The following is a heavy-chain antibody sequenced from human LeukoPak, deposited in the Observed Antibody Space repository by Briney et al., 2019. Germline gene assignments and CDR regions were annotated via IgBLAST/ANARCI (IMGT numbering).Heavy chain of an antibody. Sequence: HPGGSLRLSCVASGFTVSSNCMSWVRQAPGKGLEWVANIRQDGSEKYYVDSVKGRFTISRDNAKSSLYLQMNSLRAEDTAVYYCARALCGRSDTACYIDIGAATFDYWGRGTLVTAS. V-gene: IGHV3-7*01. J-gene: IGHJ4*02. CDR1: GFTVSSNC. CDR3: ARALCGRSDTACYIDIGAATFDY. CDR2: IRQDGSEK. D-gene: IGHD2-2*02.